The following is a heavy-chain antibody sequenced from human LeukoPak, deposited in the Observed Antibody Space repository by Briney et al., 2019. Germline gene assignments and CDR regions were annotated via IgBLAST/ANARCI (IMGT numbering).Heavy chain of an antibody. CDR1: GYSFTSYA. V-gene: IGHV1-3*01. D-gene: IGHD6-19*01. J-gene: IGHJ4*02. CDR2: INAGNGNT. CDR3: ARPSYSSGPYVDY. Sequence: GASVKVSCKASGYSFTSYAIHWVRQAPGQRPEWMGWINAGNGNTKYSQKFQGRVTITRDTSASTAYMELSSLRSEDTAVYYCARPSYSSGPYVDYWGQGTLVTVSS.